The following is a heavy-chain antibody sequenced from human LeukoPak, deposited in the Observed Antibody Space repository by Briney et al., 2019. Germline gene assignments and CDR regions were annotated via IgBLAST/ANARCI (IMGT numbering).Heavy chain of an antibody. D-gene: IGHD3-10*01. CDR2: IIPIFGTA. J-gene: IGHJ6*03. V-gene: IGHV1-69*05. Sequence: SVKVSCKASGGTFSSYAISWVRQAPGQGLEWMGGIIPIFGTANYAQKFQGRVAITTDESTSTGDMELSSLRSEDTAVYYCASKLLWFGEFPASSYYYYYYMDVWGKGTTVTVSS. CDR3: ASKLLWFGEFPASSYYYYYYMDV. CDR1: GGTFSSYA.